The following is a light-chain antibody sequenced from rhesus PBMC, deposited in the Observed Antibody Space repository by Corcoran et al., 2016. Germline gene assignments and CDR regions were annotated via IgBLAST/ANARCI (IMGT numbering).Light chain of an antibody. CDR3: QQHNSYPLT. Sequence: DIQMTQSPSSLSASVGDRVTITCRASQGISSYLAWYQQKPGKAPKLLIYAASTLQSGVPSRFSGSGSGTDFTLTISSLQPEDFATYSCQQHNSYPLTFGGGTKVELK. CDR1: QGISSY. V-gene: IGKV1-25*01. J-gene: IGKJ4*01. CDR2: AAS.